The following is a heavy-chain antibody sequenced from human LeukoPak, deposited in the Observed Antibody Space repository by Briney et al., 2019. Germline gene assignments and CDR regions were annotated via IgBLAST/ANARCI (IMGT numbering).Heavy chain of an antibody. CDR3: ARHIRQGYNYIDH. Sequence: PSETLSLTCTVSGGSISSGSYYWSWIRQPAGKGLEWIGRIYTSGSTNYNPTLKSRVTISVDMSRNQFSLKLRSVIAADTAVYYCARHIRQGYNYIDHWGQGTLVTVSS. CDR1: GGSISSGSYY. CDR2: IYTSGST. V-gene: IGHV4-61*02. D-gene: IGHD5-24*01. J-gene: IGHJ4*02.